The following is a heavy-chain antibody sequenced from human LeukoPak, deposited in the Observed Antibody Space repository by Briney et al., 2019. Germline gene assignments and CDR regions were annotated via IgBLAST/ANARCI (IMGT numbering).Heavy chain of an antibody. D-gene: IGHD3-10*01. CDR2: IKSKTDGETT. CDR1: GFTFSNAW. V-gene: IGHV3-15*01. Sequence: GGSLRLSCAASGFTFSNAWMSWVRQAPGKGLEWVGRIKSKTDGETTDYAAPVKGRFTISRDDSKNTLYLQMNSLKTEDTAVYFCTTDPHYYGSGSHYTFWGQGTLVTVSS. J-gene: IGHJ4*02. CDR3: TTDPHYYGSGSHYTF.